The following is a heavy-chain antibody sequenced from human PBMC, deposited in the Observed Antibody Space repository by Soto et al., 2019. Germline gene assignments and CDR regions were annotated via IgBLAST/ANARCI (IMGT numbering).Heavy chain of an antibody. D-gene: IGHD3-22*01. Sequence: GASVKVSCKASGGTFSSYAISWVRQAPGQGLEWMGGIIPIFGTANYAQKFQGRVAITEDESTSTAYMELSSLKSQDTAGFYCARAASYYDSSGYYFHSAFDIWGQGTMVTVSS. J-gene: IGHJ3*02. CDR2: IIPIFGTA. CDR1: GGTFSSYA. CDR3: ARAASYYDSSGYYFHSAFDI. V-gene: IGHV1-69*13.